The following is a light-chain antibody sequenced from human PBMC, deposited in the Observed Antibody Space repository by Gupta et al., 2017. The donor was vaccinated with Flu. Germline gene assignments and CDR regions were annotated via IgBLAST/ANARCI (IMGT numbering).Light chain of an antibody. CDR1: SSDVGGSNY. Sequence: SVTISCTGTSSDVGGSNYVSCYKQHPGTDPNLMMEDVSKRPSGVPERGAGSKAGTNDSPTISGLEAEDEAEDDYYSYAGRYTCVFGGGTKSTVL. V-gene: IGLV2-11*01. J-gene: IGLJ3*02. CDR3: YSYAGRYTCV. CDR2: DVS.